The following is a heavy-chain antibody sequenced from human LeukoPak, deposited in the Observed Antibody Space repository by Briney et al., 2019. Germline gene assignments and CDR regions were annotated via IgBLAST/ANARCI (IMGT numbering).Heavy chain of an antibody. V-gene: IGHV4-4*07. CDR2: IYTSGST. CDR1: GGSISGYY. J-gene: IGHJ6*03. CDR3: ATIRGSGSYYDYYYMDV. Sequence: SETLSLTCTVSGGSISGYYWSWIRQPAGKGLEWIGRIYTSGSTNYNPSLKSRVTMSVDTSKNQFSLKLSSVTAADTAVYYCATIRGSGSYYDYYYMDVWGKGTTVTVSS. D-gene: IGHD1-26*01.